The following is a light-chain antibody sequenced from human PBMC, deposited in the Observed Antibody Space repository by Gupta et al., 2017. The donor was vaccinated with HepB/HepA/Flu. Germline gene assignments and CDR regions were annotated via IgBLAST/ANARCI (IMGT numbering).Light chain of an antibody. V-gene: IGLV1-44*01. CDR3: AAGDDSLRAYV. CDR1: SSNIGSNT. J-gene: IGLJ1*01. Sequence: QSVLTQPPSASGTPGQRVTISCSGSSSNIGSNTVNWYQQLPGAAPKLLIYGDDRRPAGVPDRFSGSKSGTPASLAIGGLQAEEEADYYCAAGDDSLRAYVFGNGTKVTAL. CDR2: GDD.